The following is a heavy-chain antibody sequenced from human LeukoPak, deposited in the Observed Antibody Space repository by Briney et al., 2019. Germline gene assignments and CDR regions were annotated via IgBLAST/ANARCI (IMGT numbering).Heavy chain of an antibody. D-gene: IGHD5-18*01. V-gene: IGHV3-21*01. J-gene: IGHJ4*02. CDR2: ISSSSSYI. CDR1: GFTFSSYS. Sequence: GGSLRLSCAASGFTFSSYSMNWVRQAPGKGLEWVSSISSSSSYIYYADSVKGRFTISRDNAKKSLYLQMNSLRAEDTAVCYCARDLSGIAGYTYGRGIDYWGQGALVTVSS. CDR3: ARDLSGIAGYTYGRGIDY.